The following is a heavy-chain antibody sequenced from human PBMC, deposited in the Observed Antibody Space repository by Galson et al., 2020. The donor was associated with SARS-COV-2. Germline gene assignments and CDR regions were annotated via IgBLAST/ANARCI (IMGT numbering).Heavy chain of an antibody. CDR3: ARGQVAGIPGLKYYYYYYMDV. Sequence: GGSLRLSCAASGFTFSSYDMHWVRQATGKGLEWVSAIGTAGDTYYPGSVKGRFTISRENAKNSLYLQMNSLRAGDTAVYYCARGQVAGIPGLKYYYYYYMDVWGKGTTVTVSS. J-gene: IGHJ6*03. CDR2: IGTAGDT. CDR1: GFTFSSYD. V-gene: IGHV3-13*01. D-gene: IGHD6-19*01.